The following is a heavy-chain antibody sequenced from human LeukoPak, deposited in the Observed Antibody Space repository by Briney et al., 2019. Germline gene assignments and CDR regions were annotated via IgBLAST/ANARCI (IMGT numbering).Heavy chain of an antibody. CDR1: GGSISSSSYY. Sequence: SETLSLTCTVSGGSISSSSYYWGWIRQPPGQGLEWIGSIYYSGSTYYNPSLKSRVTISVDTSKNQSSLKLSSVTAADTAVYYCARQLGYCSSTSCYADKVDYWGQGTLVTVSS. CDR2: IYYSGST. D-gene: IGHD2-2*01. V-gene: IGHV4-39*01. J-gene: IGHJ4*02. CDR3: ARQLGYCSSTSCYADKVDY.